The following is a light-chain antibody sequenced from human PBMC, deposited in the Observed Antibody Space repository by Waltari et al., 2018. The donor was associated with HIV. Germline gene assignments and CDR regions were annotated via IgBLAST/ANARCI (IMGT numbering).Light chain of an antibody. CDR1: QSTSNF. CDR3: QQSYTTPRT. CDR2: AAS. V-gene: IGKV1-39*01. J-gene: IGKJ1*01. Sequence: DIQMTQSPSSLSASVGDRVTITCRASQSTSNFLNWYQQKPGKAPQLLISAASSLQSGVPSRFSGSGSGTDFTLTISSLQPEDFATYYCQQSYTTPRTFGQGTKVEIK.